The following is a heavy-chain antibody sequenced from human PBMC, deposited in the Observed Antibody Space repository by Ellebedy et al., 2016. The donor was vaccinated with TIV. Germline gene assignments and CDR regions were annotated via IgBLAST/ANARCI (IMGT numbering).Heavy chain of an antibody. CDR1: GGTFSSYA. CDR3: ARGHYYGSGSLTQADYYYYGMDV. D-gene: IGHD3-22*01. V-gene: IGHV1-18*01. Sequence: ASVKVSCKASGGTFSSYAISWVRQAPGQGLEWMGWISAYNGNTNYAQKLQGRVTMTTDTSTSTVYMELSSLRSEDTAVYYCARGHYYGSGSLTQADYYYYGMDVWGQGTTVTVSS. CDR2: ISAYNGNT. J-gene: IGHJ6*02.